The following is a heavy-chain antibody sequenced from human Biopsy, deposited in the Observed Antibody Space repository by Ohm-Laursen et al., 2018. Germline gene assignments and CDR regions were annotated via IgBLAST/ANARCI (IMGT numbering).Heavy chain of an antibody. CDR3: ARPLRGGEYEGFDL. V-gene: IGHV4-39*01. J-gene: IGHJ3*01. D-gene: IGHD4-17*01. Sequence: GTLSLTCAVSDGSINSNDYYWGWIRQAPGKGLEWLGSGHYSGATYYNPPLTSRATISVDPAKNQFFRKLRAATAADTAVYYCARPLRGGEYEGFDLWGPGTMVSVSP. CDR1: DGSINSNDYY. CDR2: GHYSGAT.